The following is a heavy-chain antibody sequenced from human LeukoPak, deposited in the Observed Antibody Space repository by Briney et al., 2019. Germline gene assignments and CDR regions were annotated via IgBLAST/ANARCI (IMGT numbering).Heavy chain of an antibody. Sequence: SSETLSLICTVSGYSISSGYYWGWIRQPPGKGLQWIGTIYHSGSTYYNPSLKSRVTISVDTSKNQSSLKLSSVTAADTAVYYCARSDWFDPWGQGTLVTVSS. CDR1: GYSISSGYY. CDR2: IYHSGST. J-gene: IGHJ5*02. V-gene: IGHV4-38-2*02. CDR3: ARSDWFDP.